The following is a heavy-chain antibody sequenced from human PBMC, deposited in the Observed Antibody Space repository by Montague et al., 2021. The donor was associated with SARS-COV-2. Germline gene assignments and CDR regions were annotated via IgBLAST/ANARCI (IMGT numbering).Heavy chain of an antibody. D-gene: IGHD6-13*01. V-gene: IGHV4-59*01. CDR1: GASSRTYY. J-gene: IGHJ3*02. Sequence: SETLSLTCSVSGASSRTYYRNWIRQAPGKGLEWIGYVYYTGDTNYNPSLRGRATISLDASEAQFSLNTHSMTAADTAIYYCARSVAAAGPGSFDIWGQGTIVTVSS. CDR2: VYYTGDT. CDR3: ARSVAAAGPGSFDI.